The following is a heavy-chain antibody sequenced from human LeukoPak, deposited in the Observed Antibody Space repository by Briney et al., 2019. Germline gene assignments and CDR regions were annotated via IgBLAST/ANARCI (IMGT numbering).Heavy chain of an antibody. CDR3: VRSMSGRNDF. CDR2: IDVVGTRT. J-gene: IGHJ4*02. D-gene: IGHD3-3*01. Sequence: AGGSLRLSCAGSGFIFSNYWVHWVSQAPGKELVWVARIDVVGTRTDYADSVRGRFTISRDNAKNTIYLQMNSLTADDTAVYYCVRSMSGRNDFWGQGTVVSVSS. V-gene: IGHV3-74*01. CDR1: GFIFSNYW.